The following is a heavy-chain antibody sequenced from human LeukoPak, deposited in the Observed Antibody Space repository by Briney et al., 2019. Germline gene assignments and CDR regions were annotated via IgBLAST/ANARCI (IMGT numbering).Heavy chain of an antibody. CDR1: GGTFSSYA. D-gene: IGHD1-7*01. CDR3: ARDLTGTNWFDP. CDR2: IIPILGTA. Sequence: ASVKVSCKASGGTFSSYAISWVRQAPGQGLEWMGGIIPILGTANYAQKFQGRVTITTDESTSTAYMEQSSLRSEDTAVYYCARDLTGTNWFDPWGQGTLVTVSS. V-gene: IGHV1-69*05. J-gene: IGHJ5*02.